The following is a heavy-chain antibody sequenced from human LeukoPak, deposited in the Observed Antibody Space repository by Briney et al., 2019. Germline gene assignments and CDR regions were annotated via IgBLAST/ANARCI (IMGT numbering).Heavy chain of an antibody. CDR1: GGSFSGYY. Sequence: LETLSLTCAVYGGSFSGYYWSWIRQPPGKGLEWIGEINHSGSTNYNPSLKSRVTISVDTSKNQFSLKLSSVTAADTAVYYCARELAARPTLWGQGTLVTVSS. D-gene: IGHD6-6*01. V-gene: IGHV4-34*01. CDR3: ARELAARPTL. CDR2: INHSGST. J-gene: IGHJ4*02.